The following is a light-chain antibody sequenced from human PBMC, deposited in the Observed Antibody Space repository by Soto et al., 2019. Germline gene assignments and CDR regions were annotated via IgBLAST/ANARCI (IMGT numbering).Light chain of an antibody. CDR2: AAS. Sequence: DIKMTQSPSSLSASVGEGVTMTCRASQSISSYLNWYQHKPGKAPKLLIYAASSLQTGVPSRFSGSRSGTDFALTISSLQRDDFATYYCQQTDSFPRTFGQGTKV. CDR1: QSISSY. V-gene: IGKV1-39*01. CDR3: QQTDSFPRT. J-gene: IGKJ1*01.